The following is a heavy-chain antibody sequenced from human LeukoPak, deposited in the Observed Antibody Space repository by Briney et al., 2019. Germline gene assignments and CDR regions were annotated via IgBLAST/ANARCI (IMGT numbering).Heavy chain of an antibody. Sequence: ASVKVSCKASGYTFTSYGISWVQQAPGQGLEWMGWISAYNGNTNYAQKLQGRVTMTTDTSTSTAYMELRSLRSDDTAVYYCARAPAVFGDVYYFDYWGQGTLVTVSS. D-gene: IGHD3-3*01. CDR1: GYTFTSYG. V-gene: IGHV1-18*01. J-gene: IGHJ4*02. CDR2: ISAYNGNT. CDR3: ARAPAVFGDVYYFDY.